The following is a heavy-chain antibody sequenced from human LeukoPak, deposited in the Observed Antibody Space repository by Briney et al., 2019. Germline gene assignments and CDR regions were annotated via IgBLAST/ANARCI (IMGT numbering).Heavy chain of an antibody. Sequence: TGGSLRLSCAASGFTVSSNYMSWVRQAPGKGLEWVSAISGSGGSTYYADSVKGRFTISRDNSKNTLYLQMNSLRAEDTAVYYCAKRTITIFGAAPFDYWGQGTLVTVSS. CDR1: GFTVSSNY. J-gene: IGHJ4*02. V-gene: IGHV3-23*01. CDR2: ISGSGGST. D-gene: IGHD3-3*01. CDR3: AKRTITIFGAAPFDY.